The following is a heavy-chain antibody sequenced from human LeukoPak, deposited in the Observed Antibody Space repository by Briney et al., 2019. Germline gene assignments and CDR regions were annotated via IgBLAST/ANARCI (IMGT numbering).Heavy chain of an antibody. V-gene: IGHV5-51*01. Sequence: GESLKISCQISGYKFVSYWIGWVRQMPGKGLEWMGIIFPGDSDTRYSPSFEGQVTISADRSISTAYLQWSSLKASDTAMYYCATSRLGGGSYYFDYWGQGTLVTVSS. D-gene: IGHD1-26*01. CDR3: ATSRLGGGSYYFDY. CDR2: IFPGDSDT. J-gene: IGHJ4*02. CDR1: GYKFVSYW.